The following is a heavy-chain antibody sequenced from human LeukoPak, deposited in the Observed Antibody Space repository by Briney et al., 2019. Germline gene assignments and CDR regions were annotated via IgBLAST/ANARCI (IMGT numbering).Heavy chain of an antibody. CDR3: ATLTTVSEWFDP. V-gene: IGHV1-2*06. CDR2: INPNSGGT. J-gene: IGHJ5*02. D-gene: IGHD4-11*01. CDR1: GYTFTGYY. Sequence: ASVKVSCKASGYTFTGYYMHWVRQAPGQGLELMGRINPNSGGTNYAQKFQGRVTMTRDTSISTAYMELSRLRSDDTAVYYCATLTTVSEWFDPWGQGTLVTVSS.